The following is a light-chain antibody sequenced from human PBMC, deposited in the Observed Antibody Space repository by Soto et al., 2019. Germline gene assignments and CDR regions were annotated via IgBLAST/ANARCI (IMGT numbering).Light chain of an antibody. Sequence: QSALTQPASVSGSSGQSITISCTGTSSDVGDYNYVSWYQQHPGKAPKLIISAVSNRPSGVSNRFSGSKSGNTASLTISGLQAEDEADYYCSSYTGSKSYVFGTGTKLTVL. CDR1: SSDVGDYNY. CDR2: AVS. V-gene: IGLV2-14*03. CDR3: SSYTGSKSYV. J-gene: IGLJ1*01.